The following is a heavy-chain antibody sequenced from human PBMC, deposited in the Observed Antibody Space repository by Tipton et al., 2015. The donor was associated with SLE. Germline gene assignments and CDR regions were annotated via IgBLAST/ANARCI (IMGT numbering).Heavy chain of an antibody. Sequence: QLVQSGAEVKKPGSSVKVSCKASGGTFSTYTINWVRQAPGQGLEWMGGIIPIFGTTNYAQRFQGRVTITTDESTSTAYMELSSLGSDDTAVYYCSRQEVGAAAFDYWGQGTLVTVSS. V-gene: IGHV1-69*05. D-gene: IGHD1-26*01. CDR3: SRQEVGAAAFDY. J-gene: IGHJ4*02. CDR2: IIPIFGTT. CDR1: GGTFSTYT.